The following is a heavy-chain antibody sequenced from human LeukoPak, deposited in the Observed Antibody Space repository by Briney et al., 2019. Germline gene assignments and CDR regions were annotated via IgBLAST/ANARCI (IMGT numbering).Heavy chain of an antibody. CDR3: ARPYCSGGSCYSDAFDI. CDR2: MNPNSGNT. V-gene: IGHV1-8*01. CDR1: GYAFTSYD. J-gene: IGHJ3*02. Sequence: ASVKVSCKASGYAFTSYDINWVRQATGQGLEWVGWMNPNSGNTGYAQKFQGRVTMTRNTSISTAYMELSSLRSEDTAVYYCARPYCSGGSCYSDAFDIWGQGTMVTVSS. D-gene: IGHD2-15*01.